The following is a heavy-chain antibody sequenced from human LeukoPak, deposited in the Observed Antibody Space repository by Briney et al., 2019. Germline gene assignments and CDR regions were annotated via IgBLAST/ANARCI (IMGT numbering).Heavy chain of an antibody. J-gene: IGHJ4*02. CDR2: INSDGIST. D-gene: IGHD3-9*01. CDR1: GFTFSNYW. CDR3: AREGGLRYFDWLFDYFDY. V-gene: IGHV3-74*01. Sequence: GGSLRLSCAASGFTFSNYWMHWVRQAPGKGLVWVSRINSDGISTSYADSVKGRFTISRDNAKNTLNLQMNSLRAEDTAVYYCAREGGLRYFDWLFDYFDYWGQGTLVTVSS.